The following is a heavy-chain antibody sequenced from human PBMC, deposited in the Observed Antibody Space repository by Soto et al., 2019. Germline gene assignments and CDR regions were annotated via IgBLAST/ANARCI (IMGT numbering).Heavy chain of an antibody. V-gene: IGHV4-34*01. CDR3: ARGKLSDYVWGSYRYHFDY. Sequence: PSLTCAVYGGSFSGYYWSWIRQPPGKGLEWIGEINHSGSTNYNPSLKSRVTISVDTSKNQFSLKLSSVTAADTAVYYCARGKLSDYVWGSYRYHFDYWGQGTVVTVSS. CDR2: INHSGST. J-gene: IGHJ4*02. D-gene: IGHD3-16*02. CDR1: GGSFSGYY.